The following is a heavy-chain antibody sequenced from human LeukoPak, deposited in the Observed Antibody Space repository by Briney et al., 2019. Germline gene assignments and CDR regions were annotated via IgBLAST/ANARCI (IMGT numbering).Heavy chain of an antibody. CDR1: GGSISSSSYY. Sequence: PSETLSLTCTVSGGSISSSSYYWGWIRQPPGKGLEWIGEINQSGSTNCDPSLKSRVSMSIDTSKSQFSLNLRSVTAADTAVYYCARYVPVRTGTTRASFDYWGQGTLVTVSS. J-gene: IGHJ4*02. CDR3: ARYVPVRTGTTRASFDY. D-gene: IGHD1-1*01. V-gene: IGHV4-39*07. CDR2: INQSGST.